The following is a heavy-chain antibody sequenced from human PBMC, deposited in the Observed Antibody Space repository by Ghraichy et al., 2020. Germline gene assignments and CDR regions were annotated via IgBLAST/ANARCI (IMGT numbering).Heavy chain of an antibody. CDR2: ISSSGSTT. J-gene: IGHJ4*02. Sequence: GGSLRLSCAASGFTFSSYEMNWVRQAPGKGLEWVLCISSSGSTTYYADSVKGRFTISRDNAKNSLYLQMNSLRAEDTAIYYCARGSYYYDTTGYLDYWGQGTLVTVSS. CDR3: ARGSYYYDTTGYLDY. CDR1: GFTFSSYE. D-gene: IGHD3-22*01. V-gene: IGHV3-48*03.